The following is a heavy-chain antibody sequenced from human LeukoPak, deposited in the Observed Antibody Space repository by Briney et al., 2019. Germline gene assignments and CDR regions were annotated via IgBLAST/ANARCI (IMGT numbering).Heavy chain of an antibody. CDR1: AFTFRSYG. CDR3: AKDLEVGGNADPHYFDY. Sequence: PGGSLRLSCAASAFTFRSYGMHWVRQAPGKGLEWVTFIRYDGSNKYYADSVKGRFTTSRDNSMNTMYLQMNSLRAEDTAVYYCAKDLEVGGNADPHYFDYWGQGTLVTVSS. D-gene: IGHD1-26*01. J-gene: IGHJ4*02. V-gene: IGHV3-30*02. CDR2: IRYDGSNK.